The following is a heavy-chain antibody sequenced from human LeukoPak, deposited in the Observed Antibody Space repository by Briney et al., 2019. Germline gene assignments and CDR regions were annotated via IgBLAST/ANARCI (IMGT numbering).Heavy chain of an antibody. Sequence: PGGSLRLSCAASGFSFSDNYTSWIRQAPGKGLEWVAVISYHGKNKYYAESVRGRFTISRDNSKNTLYLQMNSLNTEDTAVYYCARDFDYWGQGTLVTVSS. CDR1: GFSFSDNY. CDR2: ISYHGKNK. J-gene: IGHJ4*02. CDR3: ARDFDY. V-gene: IGHV3-30*03.